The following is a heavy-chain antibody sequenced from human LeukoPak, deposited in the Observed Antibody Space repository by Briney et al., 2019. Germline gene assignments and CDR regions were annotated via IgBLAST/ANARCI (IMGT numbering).Heavy chain of an antibody. J-gene: IGHJ6*02. V-gene: IGHV3-23*01. CDR1: GFTFSSYA. CDR2: ISGSGGST. CDR3: AKGPYSSGWPSSFHYHGMDV. D-gene: IGHD6-19*01. Sequence: GGSLRLSCTASGFTFSSYAMTWVRLAPGKGLEWVSAISGSGGSTYCADSVKGRFTISRDNSKNTLYLQMSSLRADDTAVYYCAKGPYSSGWPSSFHYHGMDVWGQGTTVTVSS.